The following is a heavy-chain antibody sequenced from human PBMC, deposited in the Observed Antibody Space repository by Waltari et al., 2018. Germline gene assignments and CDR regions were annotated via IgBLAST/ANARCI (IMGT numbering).Heavy chain of an antibody. CDR1: VDSITRGDYY. CDR2: FYYTGST. D-gene: IGHD4-17*01. CDR3: ARDDYGDYSGRFFQH. Sequence: QVQLQESGPGLVKPSQTLSRSCTVPVDSITRGDYYRSWIRQPPGKGLEWIGNFYYTGSTYYSPSLESRVSISVDTSNKQFSLKLRSVTAADTAIYFCARDDYGDYSGRFFQHWGQGALVTVSS. V-gene: IGHV4-30-4*08. J-gene: IGHJ1*01.